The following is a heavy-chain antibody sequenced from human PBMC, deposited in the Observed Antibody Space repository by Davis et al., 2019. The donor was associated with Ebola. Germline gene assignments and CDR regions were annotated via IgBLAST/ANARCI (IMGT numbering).Heavy chain of an antibody. CDR2: IYYSGST. V-gene: IGHV4-39*01. J-gene: IGHJ5*02. CDR1: GGSISSSSYY. D-gene: IGHD4-11*01. Sequence: SETLSLTCTVSGGSISSSSYYWGWIRQPPGKGLEGIGSIYYSGSTYYNPSLKSRVTISVDTSKNQFSLKLSSVTAADTAVYYCAVDMTTVTYNWFDPWGQGTLVTVSS. CDR3: AVDMTTVTYNWFDP.